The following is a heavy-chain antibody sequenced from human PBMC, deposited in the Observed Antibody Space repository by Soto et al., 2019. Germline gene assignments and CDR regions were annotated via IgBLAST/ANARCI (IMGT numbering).Heavy chain of an antibody. CDR3: ARDLSVYYGSGGGTYGMGV. V-gene: IGHV3-48*01. CDR2: ISSSSSTI. Sequence: GGSLRLSCAASGFIFSTYSMNWVRQGPWKGLEWVSYISSSSSTIFYTDSVKGRFTVSRDNAKNSLYLQMNSLRAEDTALYYCARDLSVYYGSGGGTYGMGVWGQGTTVTVSS. J-gene: IGHJ6*02. CDR1: GFIFSTYS. D-gene: IGHD3-10*01.